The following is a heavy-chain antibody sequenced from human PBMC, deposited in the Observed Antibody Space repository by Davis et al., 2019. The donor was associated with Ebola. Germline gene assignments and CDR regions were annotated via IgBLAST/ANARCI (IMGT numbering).Heavy chain of an antibody. CDR3: ARRSVGGNGWFDP. CDR1: GGSFSGYY. D-gene: IGHD2-8*01. J-gene: IGHJ5*02. Sequence: SETLSLTCAVYGGSFSGYYWSWIRQPPGKGLEWIGYIYYSGSTYYNPSLKSRVTISVDTSKNQFSLKLSSVTAADTAVYYCARRSVGGNGWFDPWGQGTLVTVSS. V-gene: IGHV4-34*01. CDR2: IYYSGST.